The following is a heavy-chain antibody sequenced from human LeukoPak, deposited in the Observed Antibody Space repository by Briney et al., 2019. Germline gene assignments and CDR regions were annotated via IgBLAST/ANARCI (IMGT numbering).Heavy chain of an antibody. CDR2: TYSGGRT. D-gene: IGHD6-13*01. Sequence: GGSLRLSCAASGFIASSSFMTWVRQAPGKGLEWVSTTYSGGRTYYADSVNVRFTISRDNSKNTLYLQMNSLRAEDTAVYYCAREYSSSWAYFESWGQGTLVIVSS. V-gene: IGHV3-66*01. J-gene: IGHJ4*02. CDR1: GFIASSSF. CDR3: AREYSSSWAYFES.